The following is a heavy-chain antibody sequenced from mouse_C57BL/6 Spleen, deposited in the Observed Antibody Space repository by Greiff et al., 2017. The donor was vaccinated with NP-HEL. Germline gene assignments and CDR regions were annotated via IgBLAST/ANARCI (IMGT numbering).Heavy chain of an antibody. V-gene: IGHV1-72*01. Sequence: VQLQQPGAELVKPGASVKLSCKASGYTFTSYWMHWVKQRPGRGLEWIGRIDPNSGGTKYNEKFKSKATLTVDKPSSTAYMQRSSLTSEDSAVYYCALITTVPYYFDYWGQGTTLTVSS. J-gene: IGHJ2*01. CDR2: IDPNSGGT. CDR3: ALITTVPYYFDY. D-gene: IGHD1-1*01. CDR1: GYTFTSYW.